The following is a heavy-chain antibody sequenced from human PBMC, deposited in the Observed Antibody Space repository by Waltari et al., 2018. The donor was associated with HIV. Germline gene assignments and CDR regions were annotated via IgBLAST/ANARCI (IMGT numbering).Heavy chain of an antibody. CDR1: GGSIRSGSYY. D-gene: IGHD1-26*01. CDR3: ARDRSLTAAFDI. Sequence: QVQLQESGPGLVKPSQTLSLTCTVSGGSIRSGSYYWSWIRQPAGKGLEWIGRIYTSGSTNYNPSLKSRVTISVDTSKNQFSLKLSSVTAADTAVYYCARDRSLTAAFDIWGQGTMVTVSS. CDR2: IYTSGST. J-gene: IGHJ3*02. V-gene: IGHV4-61*02.